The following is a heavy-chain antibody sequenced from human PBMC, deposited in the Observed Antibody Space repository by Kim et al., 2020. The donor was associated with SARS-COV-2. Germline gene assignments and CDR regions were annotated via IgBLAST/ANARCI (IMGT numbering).Heavy chain of an antibody. Sequence: GGSLRLSCAASGFTFSSYWMSWVRQAPGKGLEWVANIKQDGSEKYYVDSVKGRFTISRDNAKNSLYLQMNSLRAEDTAVYYCERGGLWFGELCYFDYWGQGTLVTVSS. D-gene: IGHD3-10*01. J-gene: IGHJ4*02. V-gene: IGHV3-7*04. CDR2: IKQDGSEK. CDR1: GFTFSSYW. CDR3: ERGGLWFGELCYFDY.